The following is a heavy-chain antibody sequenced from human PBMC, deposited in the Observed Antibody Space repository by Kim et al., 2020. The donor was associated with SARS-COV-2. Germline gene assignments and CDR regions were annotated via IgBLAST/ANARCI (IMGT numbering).Heavy chain of an antibody. Sequence: GGSLRPSCAASGFTFSNHWMHWVRQAPGKGLEWVPRIYGDGSDINYADSVKGRLTISRDNTTNTPFLQMNSLRAEDTAAYLCAGGPLTNGHLLEYWGQGT. D-gene: IGHD1-1*01. CDR1: GFTFSNHW. CDR3: AGGPLTNGHLLEY. CDR2: IYGDGSDI. J-gene: IGHJ4*02. V-gene: IGHV3-74*01.